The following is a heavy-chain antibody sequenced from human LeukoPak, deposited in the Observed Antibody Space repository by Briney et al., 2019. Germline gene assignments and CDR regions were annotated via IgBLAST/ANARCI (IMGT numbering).Heavy chain of an antibody. CDR2: IYFGGST. V-gene: IGHV4-39*01. Sequence: SETLSLTCTVSGGSISSSDYYWGWIRQPPGKGLEWIGSIYFGGSTYYNPSLKSRVTISVDTSMNQFSLRLSFVTTADTAVYYCARALGYCSGGSCTRGHNWFDPWGQGTLVTVSS. CDR1: GGSISSSDYY. D-gene: IGHD2-15*01. J-gene: IGHJ5*02. CDR3: ARALGYCSGGSCTRGHNWFDP.